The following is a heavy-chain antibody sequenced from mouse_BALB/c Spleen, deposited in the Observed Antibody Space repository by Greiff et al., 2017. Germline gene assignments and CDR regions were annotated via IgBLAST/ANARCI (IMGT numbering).Heavy chain of an antibody. CDR3: AREGVYYGDY. J-gene: IGHJ2*01. CDR1: GYAFSSSW. V-gene: IGHV1-82*01. Sequence: VQLQQSGPELVKPGASVKISCKASGYAFSSSWMNWVKQRPGQGLEWIGRIYPGDGDTNYNGKFKGKATLTADKSSSTAYMQLSSLTSVDSAVYFCAREGVYYGDYWGQGTTLTVSS. D-gene: IGHD1-1*01. CDR2: IYPGDGDT.